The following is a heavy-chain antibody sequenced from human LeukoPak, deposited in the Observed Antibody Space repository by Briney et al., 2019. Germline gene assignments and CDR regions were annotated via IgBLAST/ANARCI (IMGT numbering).Heavy chain of an antibody. V-gene: IGHV4-39*07. CDR3: ARGSVGHDHFAS. J-gene: IGHJ4*02. CDR1: GASVRTTSYY. CDR2: LEYHRGS. D-gene: IGHD1-1*01. Sequence: SQTLSLTSTLSGASVRTTSYYCAWILQPPVKGLEWIGALEYHRGSYCSPSLRGRVSRFVDMSKNEVSLKLTSVTAADAGVSFCARGSVGHDHFASWGQGTLVTVST.